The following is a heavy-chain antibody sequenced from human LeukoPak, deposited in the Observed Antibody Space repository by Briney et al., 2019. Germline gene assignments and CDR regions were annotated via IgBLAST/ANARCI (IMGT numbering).Heavy chain of an antibody. Sequence: SETLSLTCNVSGYSISSGYYWSWIRQPPGKGLEWFGSIYHSGYTFYNPSLKSRVTMSVDTSKSQFSLNLMSVTAADTAVYYCTRDTGTTGEVKFDPWGQGTLVTVSS. CDR3: TRDTGTTGEVKFDP. CDR1: GYSISSGYY. D-gene: IGHD4-17*01. CDR2: IYHSGYT. V-gene: IGHV4-38-2*02. J-gene: IGHJ5*02.